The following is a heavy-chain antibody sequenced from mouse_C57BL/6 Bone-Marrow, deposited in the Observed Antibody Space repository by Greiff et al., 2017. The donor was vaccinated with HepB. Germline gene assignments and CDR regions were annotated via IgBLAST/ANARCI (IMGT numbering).Heavy chain of an antibody. Sequence: EVKVVESGGGLVQPGESLKLSCESNEYEFPSHDMSWVRKTPEKRLELVAAINSDGGSTYYPDTMERRFIISRDNTKKTLYLQMSSLRSEDTALYYCARERAPTVPLMDYWGQGTSVTVSS. D-gene: IGHD1-1*01. CDR2: INSDGGST. J-gene: IGHJ4*01. V-gene: IGHV5-2*01. CDR3: ARERAPTVPLMDY. CDR1: EYEFPSHD.